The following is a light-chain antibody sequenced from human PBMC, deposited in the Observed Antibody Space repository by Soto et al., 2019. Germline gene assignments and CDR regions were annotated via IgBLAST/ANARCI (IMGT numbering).Light chain of an antibody. J-gene: IGLJ3*02. Sequence: QSVLTQPPSASSTPGQTVTISCSGSGSNIGTNYVYWYQQLPGSAPKLLIYGNDQRPSGVPDRFSGSKSGTSASLAISGVRSEDEADYYCAAWDNSLSGRLFGGGTKLTVL. V-gene: IGLV1-47*01. CDR2: GND. CDR1: GSNIGTNY. CDR3: AAWDNSLSGRL.